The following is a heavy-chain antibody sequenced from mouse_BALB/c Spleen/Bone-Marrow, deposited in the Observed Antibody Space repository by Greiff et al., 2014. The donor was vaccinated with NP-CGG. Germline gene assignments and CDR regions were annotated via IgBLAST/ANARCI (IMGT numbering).Heavy chain of an antibody. Sequence: EVQLQQSGPGLVKPSQSLSLTCTVTGYSITSDYAWNWIRQFPGNKLEWMGYISYSGNTSYNPSLKSRISITRDTSKNQFFLQLNSVTTEVTATYYCARYDYDGVDYWGQGTTLTVSS. CDR3: ARYDYDGVDY. CDR2: ISYSGNT. V-gene: IGHV3-2*02. J-gene: IGHJ2*01. CDR1: GYSITSDYA. D-gene: IGHD2-4*01.